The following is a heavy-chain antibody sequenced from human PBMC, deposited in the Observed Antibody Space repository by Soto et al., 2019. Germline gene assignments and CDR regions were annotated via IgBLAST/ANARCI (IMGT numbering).Heavy chain of an antibody. CDR1: GGTFSTSL. CDR3: ARGYTADDDHASDVDS. J-gene: IGHJ4*02. Sequence: QVQLVQSGAEVKKPGSSVKVSCKASGGTFSTSLISWVRQAPGQGLEWMGGIIPIFGTPSYAQKFQGRVTITADESTSTVYVALNRLRSEDTAVYYCARGYTADDDHASDVDSWGQGTQVTVS. D-gene: IGHD1-20*01. V-gene: IGHV1-69*01. CDR2: IIPIFGTP.